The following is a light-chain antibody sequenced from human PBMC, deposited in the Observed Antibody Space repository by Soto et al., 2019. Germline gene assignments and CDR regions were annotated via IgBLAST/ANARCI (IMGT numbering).Light chain of an antibody. CDR3: QQYGSSPWT. CDR2: GAS. J-gene: IGKJ1*01. Sequence: EIVLTQSPGTLSLSPGERATLSCRASQSVSSSYLGWYQQKPGQAPRLLTYGASSRATGIPDRFSGSGSGTDFTLTISRLEPEDFAVYYCQQYGSSPWTVGQGTKVEIK. CDR1: QSVSSSY. V-gene: IGKV3-20*01.